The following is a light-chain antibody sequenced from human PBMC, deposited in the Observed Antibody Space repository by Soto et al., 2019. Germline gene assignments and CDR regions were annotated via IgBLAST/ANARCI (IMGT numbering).Light chain of an antibody. CDR2: DVN. J-gene: IGLJ3*02. V-gene: IGLV2-23*02. CDR1: SRDIGLYNL. Sequence: QSVLTQPASVSGSPGQSITISCTGTSRDIGLYNLVSWYQQHPGKAPKLIIYDVNERPSGMSDRFSGSKSGNTASLTISGLQDEDEADYYCCSYVGSSILMFGGGTKVTVL. CDR3: CSYVGSSILM.